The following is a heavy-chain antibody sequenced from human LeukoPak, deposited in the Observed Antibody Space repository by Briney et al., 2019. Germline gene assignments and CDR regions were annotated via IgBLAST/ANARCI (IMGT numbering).Heavy chain of an antibody. V-gene: IGHV4-34*01. J-gene: IGHJ4*02. CDR3: ARGVGTVVY. Sequence: GSLRLSCAASGFTVSSNYMSWVRQAPGKGLEWIGEINHSGSTNYNPSLKSRVTISVDTSKNQFSLKLSSVTAADTAVYYCARGVGTVVYWGQGTLVTVSS. D-gene: IGHD5-18*01. CDR2: INHSGST. CDR1: GFTVSSNY.